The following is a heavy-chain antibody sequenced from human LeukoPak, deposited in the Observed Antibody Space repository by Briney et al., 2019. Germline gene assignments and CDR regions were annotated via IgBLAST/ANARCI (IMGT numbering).Heavy chain of an antibody. V-gene: IGHV4-59*01. Sequence: SETLSLTCTASGGSISSYYWSWIRQPPGKGLEWIGYIYYSGSTNYNPSLKSRVTISVDTSKNQFSLKLSSVTAADTAVYYCARGPRGTFDYWGQGTLVTVSS. CDR1: GGSISSYY. CDR3: ARGPRGTFDY. J-gene: IGHJ4*02. CDR2: IYYSGST.